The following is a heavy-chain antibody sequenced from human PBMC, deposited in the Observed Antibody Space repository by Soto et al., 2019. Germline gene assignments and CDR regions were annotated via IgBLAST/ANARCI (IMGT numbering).Heavy chain of an antibody. CDR1: GGSFSGYY. J-gene: IGHJ6*02. CDR2: INHSGST. D-gene: IGHD3-3*01. Sequence: SETLSLTCAVYGGSFSGYYWSWIRQPPGKGLEWIGEINHSGSTNYNPSLKSRVTISVDTSKNLFSLKLRSVTAADTAVYYCARVNVYDFWSGYTGGMDVWGQGTTVTVSS. CDR3: ARVNVYDFWSGYTGGMDV. V-gene: IGHV4-34*01.